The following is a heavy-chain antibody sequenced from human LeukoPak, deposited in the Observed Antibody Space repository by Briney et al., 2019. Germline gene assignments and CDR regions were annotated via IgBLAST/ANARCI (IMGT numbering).Heavy chain of an antibody. CDR2: ISASGGTP. CDR1: GFTFSDYS. J-gene: IGHJ4*02. Sequence: GGSLRLSCAASGFTFSDYSMSWVRQAPGKGLEWVSIISASGGTPSYADSVKGRFILSRDNSRNTLNLHMNSLGAEDTAVYYCTRGASTLTRYLDYWGQGTLVTVSS. CDR3: TRGASTLTRYLDY. V-gene: IGHV3-23*01. D-gene: IGHD4-11*01.